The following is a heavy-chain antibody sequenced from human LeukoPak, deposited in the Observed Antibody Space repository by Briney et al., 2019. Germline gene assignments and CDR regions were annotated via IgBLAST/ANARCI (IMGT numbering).Heavy chain of an antibody. CDR1: GGSIRSYY. J-gene: IGHJ4*02. CDR2: IYHSGST. V-gene: IGHV4-4*07. CDR3: ARDVGAGIAAAFDY. D-gene: IGHD6-13*01. Sequence: SETLSLTCTVSGGSIRSYYWSWIRQPAGKGLEWIGRIYHSGSTNDNPSLKSRVTMSVDTSKNQFSLRLSSVTAADTAVYYCARDVGAGIAAAFDYWGQGTLVTVSS.